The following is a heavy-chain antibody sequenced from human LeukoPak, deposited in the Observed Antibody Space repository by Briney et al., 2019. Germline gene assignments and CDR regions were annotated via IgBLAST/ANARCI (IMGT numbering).Heavy chain of an antibody. CDR2: ISGSGGST. V-gene: IGHV3-23*01. CDR3: AKDQDIVVVVAATFDY. J-gene: IGHJ4*02. CDR1: GFTFSSYA. Sequence: PGGSLRLSCAASGFTFSSYAMSWVRQAPGKGLEWVSAISGSGGSTYYADSVKGRFTISRDNSKNKLYLQMNSLRAEDTAVYYCAKDQDIVVVVAATFDYWGQGTLVTVSS. D-gene: IGHD2-15*01.